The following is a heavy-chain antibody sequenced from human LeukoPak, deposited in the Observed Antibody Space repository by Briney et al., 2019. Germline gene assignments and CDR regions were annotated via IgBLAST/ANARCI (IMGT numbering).Heavy chain of an antibody. CDR2: INHNGST. CDR3: ARRSYGSGSYSH. CDR1: GGSITSGSYY. D-gene: IGHD3-10*01. Sequence: SQTLSLTCTVSGGSITSGSYYWSWIRQPPGKGLEWIGEINHNGSTNYNPSLKSRVTISVDTSKNQFSLKLSSVTAADTAVYYCARRSYGSGSYSHWGQGTLVTVSS. V-gene: IGHV4-39*07. J-gene: IGHJ4*02.